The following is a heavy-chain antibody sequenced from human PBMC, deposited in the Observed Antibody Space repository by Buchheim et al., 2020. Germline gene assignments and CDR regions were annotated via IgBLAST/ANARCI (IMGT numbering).Heavy chain of an antibody. CDR1: GFTFSSYG. Sequence: QVQLVESGGGVVQPGRSLRLSCAASGFTFSSYGMHWVRQAPGMGLEWVAVISYDGSNKYYADSVKGRFTISRDNSKNTLYLQMNSLRAEDTAVYYCARECTYGSPSVWGQGTT. CDR3: ARECTYGSPSV. J-gene: IGHJ6*02. D-gene: IGHD3-10*01. CDR2: ISYDGSNK. V-gene: IGHV3-30*03.